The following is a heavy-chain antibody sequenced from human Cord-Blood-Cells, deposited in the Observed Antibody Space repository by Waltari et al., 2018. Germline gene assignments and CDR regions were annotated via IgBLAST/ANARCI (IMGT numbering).Heavy chain of an antibody. Sequence: QLQLQESGPGLVKPSATLSLTCTVSGGSIRSSSYYWGWIRQPPGKGLEWIGSIYYSGSTYYNPSLKSRVTISVDTSKNQFSLKLSSVTAADTAVYYCARDPGIDAFDIWGQGTMVTVSS. CDR1: GGSIRSSSYY. D-gene: IGHD3-10*01. CDR3: ARDPGIDAFDI. CDR2: IYYSGST. V-gene: IGHV4-39*07. J-gene: IGHJ3*02.